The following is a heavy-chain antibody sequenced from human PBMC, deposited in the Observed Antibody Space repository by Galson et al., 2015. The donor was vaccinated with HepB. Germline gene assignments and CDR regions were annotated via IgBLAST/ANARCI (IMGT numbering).Heavy chain of an antibody. CDR3: AKDDGGNAQH. D-gene: IGHD4-23*01. Sequence: SLRLSCAASGFTFSSYGMHWVRQAPGKGLEWVAVISYDGSNKYYADSVKGRFTISRDNSKNTLYLQMNSLRAEDTAVYYCAKDDGGNAQHWGQGTLVTVSS. J-gene: IGHJ1*01. CDR2: ISYDGSNK. V-gene: IGHV3-30*18. CDR1: GFTFSSYG.